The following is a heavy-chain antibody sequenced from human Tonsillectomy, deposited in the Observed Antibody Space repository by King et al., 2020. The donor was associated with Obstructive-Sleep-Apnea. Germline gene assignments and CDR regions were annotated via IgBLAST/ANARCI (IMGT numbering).Heavy chain of an antibody. V-gene: IGHV1-8*01. CDR1: GYTFTSYD. J-gene: IGHJ4*02. D-gene: IGHD5-18*01. Sequence: QLVQSGAEVKKPGASVKVSCKASGYTFTSYDINLVRQATGQGLEWRGWRNPNRGKTGYAHKFQGRVTVTRKTSISTAYMELSRLRSEDTAVYYCARVEDSDSYGYPLDYWGQGTLVTVSS. CDR2: RNPNRGKT. CDR3: ARVEDSDSYGYPLDY.